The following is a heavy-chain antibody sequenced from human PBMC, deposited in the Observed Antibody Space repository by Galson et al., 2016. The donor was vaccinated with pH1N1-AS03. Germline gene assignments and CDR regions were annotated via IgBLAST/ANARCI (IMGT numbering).Heavy chain of an antibody. CDR1: GGSVRTDGYY. CDR3: ARREEVSGVWGAFDV. Sequence: TLSLTCTVSGGSVRTDGYYWTWIRQRPGKGLEWIAFMYYSGSTYSNPSLKRRVSMSVDTSTNQFSLKLTSMHAADTAVYYCARREEVSGVWGAFDVWGQGTMVTVSS. D-gene: IGHD3-16*01. V-gene: IGHV4-31*03. CDR2: MYYSGST. J-gene: IGHJ3*01.